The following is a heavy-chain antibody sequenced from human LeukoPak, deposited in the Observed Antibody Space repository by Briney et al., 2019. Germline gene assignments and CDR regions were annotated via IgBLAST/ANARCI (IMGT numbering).Heavy chain of an antibody. V-gene: IGHV3-20*04. D-gene: IGHD6-6*01. Sequence: GSLRLSCAASGFTFDDYGMSWVRQAPGKGLEWVSGINWNGGSTGYADSVKGRFTISRDNAKNSLYLQMNSLRAEDTAVYYCARADSSIAARLSRSSIFNYYYYMDVWGKGTTVTVSS. CDR1: GFTFDDYG. CDR3: ARADSSIAARLSRSSIFNYYYYMDV. J-gene: IGHJ6*03. CDR2: INWNGGST.